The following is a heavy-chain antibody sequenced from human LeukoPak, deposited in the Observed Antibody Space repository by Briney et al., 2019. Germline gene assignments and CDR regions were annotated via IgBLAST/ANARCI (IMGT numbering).Heavy chain of an antibody. D-gene: IGHD2-2*01. J-gene: IGHJ4*02. CDR2: ISSGSTTI. V-gene: IGHV3-48*01. CDR3: ARGRYCSSTGCYDAFDY. CDR1: GFTFSSYG. Sequence: GGSLRLSCAASGFTFSSYGLNWVRQAPGKGLEWISYISSGSTTIYYADSVKGRFSISRDNAKNSLYLQMNSLRAEDTAVYYCARGRYCSSTGCYDAFDYWGQGTLVTVSS.